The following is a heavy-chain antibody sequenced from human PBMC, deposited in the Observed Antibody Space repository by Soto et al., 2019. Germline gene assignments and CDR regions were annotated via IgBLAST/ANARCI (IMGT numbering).Heavy chain of an antibody. CDR2: ISYDGSNK. Sequence: QVQLVESGGGVVQPGRSLRLSCAASGFTFSSYGMHWVRLAPGKGLEWVAVISYDGSNKYYADSVKGRFTISRDNSKNTLYLQMNSLRAEDTTVYYCARGAVGAYVDYWGQGTLVTVSS. CDR3: ARGAVGAYVDY. J-gene: IGHJ4*02. D-gene: IGHD1-26*01. CDR1: GFTFSSYG. V-gene: IGHV3-30*19.